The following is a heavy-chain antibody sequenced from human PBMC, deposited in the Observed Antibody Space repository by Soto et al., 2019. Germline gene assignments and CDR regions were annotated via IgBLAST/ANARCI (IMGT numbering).Heavy chain of an antibody. Sequence: SVKVSCKGSGGTFSSYSISWVLQAPGEGLEWMGGIIPIFGTANYAQKFQGRVTITADESTSTAYMELSSLRSEDTAVYYCARDGDRIQLWLPGYYYGMDVWGQGTTVTVSS. V-gene: IGHV1-69*13. CDR3: ARDGDRIQLWLPGYYYGMDV. CDR2: IIPIFGTA. CDR1: GGTFSSYS. D-gene: IGHD5-18*01. J-gene: IGHJ6*02.